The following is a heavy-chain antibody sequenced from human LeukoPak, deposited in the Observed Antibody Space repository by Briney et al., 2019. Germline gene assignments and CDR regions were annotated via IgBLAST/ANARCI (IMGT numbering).Heavy chain of an antibody. V-gene: IGHV4-59*08. J-gene: IGHJ4*02. CDR2: IYYSGST. D-gene: IGHD3-3*01. Sequence: SETLSLTCTVSGGSISSYYWSWIRQPPGKGLEWIGYIYYSGSTNYNPSLKSRVTISVDTSKNQFSLQLSSVTAADTAVYYCARVVEIFGVVTPIWGMGADYWGQGTLVTVSS. CDR3: ARVVEIFGVVTPIWGMGADY. CDR1: GGSISSYY.